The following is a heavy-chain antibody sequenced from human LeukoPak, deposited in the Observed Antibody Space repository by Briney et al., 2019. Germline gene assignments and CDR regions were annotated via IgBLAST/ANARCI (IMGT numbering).Heavy chain of an antibody. J-gene: IGHJ5*02. Sequence: PGGSLRLSCAASGFTFDDYAMHWVRQAPGKGLEWVSRSSWNSGSIGYADSVKDRFTIPRDNAKNSPYLQMNSLRAEDKALYYHAKGGVFTVSGWFDPWGQGNLVTVSS. CDR3: AKGGVFTVSGWFDP. CDR1: GFTFDDYA. CDR2: SSWNSGSI. V-gene: IGHV3-9*01. D-gene: IGHD4-11*01.